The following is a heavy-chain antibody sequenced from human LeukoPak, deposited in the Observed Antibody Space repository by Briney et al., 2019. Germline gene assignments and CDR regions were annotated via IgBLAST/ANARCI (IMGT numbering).Heavy chain of an antibody. V-gene: IGHV3-74*01. CDR1: GFTFSSYW. J-gene: IGHJ4*02. D-gene: IGHD6-13*01. CDR2: INSDGSST. CDR3: ARVGGIAAADPFDY. Sequence: GGSLRLSCAASGFTFSSYWMRWVRHAPGKGLVWVSRINSDGSSTSCADSVKGRFTISRDNAKNTLYLQMNSLRAEDTAVYYCARVGGIAAADPFDYWGQGTLVTVSS.